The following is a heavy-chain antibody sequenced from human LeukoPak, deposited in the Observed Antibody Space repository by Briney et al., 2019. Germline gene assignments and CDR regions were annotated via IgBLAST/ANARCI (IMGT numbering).Heavy chain of an antibody. CDR1: GYAFSAYY. Sequence: ASVKVSCKASGYAFSAYYMHWVRQAPGQGLEWMGWINPNSGGTNYAQKFQGRVTMTRDTSISTAYMELSRLRSDDTAVYYCARVSDRDYYYYYMDVWGKGTTVTISS. J-gene: IGHJ6*03. CDR3: ARVSDRDYYYYYMDV. V-gene: IGHV1-2*02. D-gene: IGHD2-21*02. CDR2: INPNSGGT.